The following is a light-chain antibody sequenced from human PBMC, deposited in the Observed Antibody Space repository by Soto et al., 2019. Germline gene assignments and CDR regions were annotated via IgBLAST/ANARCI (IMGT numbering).Light chain of an antibody. CDR2: EVS. V-gene: IGLV2-14*01. Sequence: QSVLTQPASVSGSPGQSITISCTGTSSDVGGYNYVSWYQQHPGKAPKLMISEVSHRPSGISSRFSGSKSGNTASLTISGLQAENEADYYCSSYTSSSTLVVFGGGTKLTVL. CDR1: SSDVGGYNY. J-gene: IGLJ2*01. CDR3: SSYTSSSTLVV.